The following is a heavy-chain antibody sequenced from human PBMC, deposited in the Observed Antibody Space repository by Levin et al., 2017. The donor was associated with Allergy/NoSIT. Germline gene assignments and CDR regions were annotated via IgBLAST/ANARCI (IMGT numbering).Heavy chain of an antibody. CDR1: GFTFSNAW. D-gene: IGHD5-12*01. CDR3: TTDLSGYDLIPQ. J-gene: IGHJ4*02. V-gene: IGHV3-15*01. CDR2: IKSKTDGGTT. Sequence: GESLKISCAASGFTFSNAWMSWVRQAPGKGLEWVGRIKSKTDGGTTDYAAPVKGRFTISRDDSKNTLYLQMNSLKTEDTAVYYCTTDLSGYDLIPQWGQGTLVTVSS.